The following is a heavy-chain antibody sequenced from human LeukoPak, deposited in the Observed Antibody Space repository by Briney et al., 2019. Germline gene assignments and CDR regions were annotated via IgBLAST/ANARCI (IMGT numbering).Heavy chain of an antibody. CDR3: ARVDNSYGPSGGVDY. Sequence: SETLSLTCTVSGGSISSGDYYWSGIRQPPRKGLEWIGYIYYSGSTYYNPSLKSRVTISVDTSKNQFSLKLSSVTAADTAVYYCARVDNSYGPSGGVDYWGQGTPVTVSS. CDR2: IYYSGST. D-gene: IGHD5-18*01. J-gene: IGHJ4*02. V-gene: IGHV4-30-4*08. CDR1: GGSISSGDYY.